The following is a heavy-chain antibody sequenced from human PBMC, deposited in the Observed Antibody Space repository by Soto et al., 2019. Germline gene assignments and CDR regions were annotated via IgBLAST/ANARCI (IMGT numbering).Heavy chain of an antibody. CDR3: AKRSSSSTFDY. CDR2: ISGSDDST. D-gene: IGHD6-6*01. J-gene: IGHJ4*02. Sequence: EVQLLESGGGLVQPGESLRLSCAASGFTFSSYAMSWVRQAPGKGLEWVSVISGSDDSTYYADSVKGRFTISRDNSKNMRYLQMNSLRAEDTAVYYCAKRSSSSTFDYWGQGTLVPVSS. CDR1: GFTFSSYA. V-gene: IGHV3-23*01.